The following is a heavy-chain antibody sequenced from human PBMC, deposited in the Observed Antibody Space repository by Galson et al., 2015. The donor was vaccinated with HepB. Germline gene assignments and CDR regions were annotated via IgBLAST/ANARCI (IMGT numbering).Heavy chain of an antibody. CDR2: ISGSGGST. J-gene: IGHJ3*02. CDR1: GFTFSSYA. V-gene: IGHV3-23*01. Sequence: SLRLSCAASGFTFSSYAMSWVRQAPGKGLEWVSAISGSGGSTYYADSVKGRFTISRDNSKNTLYLQMNSLRAEDTAVYYCAKGGWEPSDAFDIWGQGTMVTVSS. CDR3: AKGGWEPSDAFDI. D-gene: IGHD1-26*01.